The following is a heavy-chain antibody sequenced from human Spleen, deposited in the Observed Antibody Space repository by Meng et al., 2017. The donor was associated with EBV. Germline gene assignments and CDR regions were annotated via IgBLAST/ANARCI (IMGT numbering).Heavy chain of an antibody. V-gene: IGHV4-34*01. J-gene: IGHJ4*02. CDR2: INHRGST. D-gene: IGHD2-2*01. CDR1: GGFFTDYY. Sequence: QAQLQQWGAGLLKPSETLALTCAVYGGFFTDYYWSWIRQSPGKGLEWIGEINHRGSTNYKPSLKSRVTISVDTSKNQFSLNLTSVTAADTAVYYCARGMVAAASLDWWGQGTLVTVSS. CDR3: ARGMVAAASLDW.